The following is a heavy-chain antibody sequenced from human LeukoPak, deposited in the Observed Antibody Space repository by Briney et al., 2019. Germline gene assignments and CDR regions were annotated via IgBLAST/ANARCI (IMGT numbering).Heavy chain of an antibody. CDR2: IRYDGSNK. V-gene: IGHV3-30*02. CDR3: AKALKRGYSYGLDY. D-gene: IGHD5-18*01. CDR1: GFTFSSYG. J-gene: IGHJ4*02. Sequence: GGSLRLSCAASGFTFSSYGMLWVRQAPGKGLEWVAFIRYDGSNKYYADSVKGRFTISRDNSKNTLYLQMNSLRAEDTAVYYCAKALKRGYSYGLDYWGQGTLVTVSS.